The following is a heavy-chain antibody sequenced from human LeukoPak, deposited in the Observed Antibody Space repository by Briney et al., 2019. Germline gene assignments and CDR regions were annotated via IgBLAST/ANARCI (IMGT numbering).Heavy chain of an antibody. V-gene: IGHV1-69*13. CDR1: GGTFSSYA. Sequence: EASVKVSCKASGGTFSSYAISWVRQAPGQGLEWMGGIIPIFGTANYAQRFQGRVTITADESTSTAYMELSSLRSEDTAVYYCARTAVLYCSSTSCYFWYFDLWGRGTLVTVSS. CDR2: IIPIFGTA. D-gene: IGHD2-2*01. CDR3: ARTAVLYCSSTSCYFWYFDL. J-gene: IGHJ2*01.